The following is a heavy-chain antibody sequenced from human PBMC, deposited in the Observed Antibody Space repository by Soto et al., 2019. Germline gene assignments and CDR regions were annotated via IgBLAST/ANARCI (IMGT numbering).Heavy chain of an antibody. J-gene: IGHJ4*02. CDR1: GYTLTELS. CDR2: FDPEDGET. Sequence: GASVKVSCKVSGYTLTELSMHWVRQAPGKGLEWMGGFDPEDGETIYAQKFQGRVTMTEDTSTDTAYMELSSLRSEDTAVYYCATDLIAARPSIVWGPGTLVTVS. D-gene: IGHD6-6*01. CDR3: ATDLIAARPSIV. V-gene: IGHV1-24*01.